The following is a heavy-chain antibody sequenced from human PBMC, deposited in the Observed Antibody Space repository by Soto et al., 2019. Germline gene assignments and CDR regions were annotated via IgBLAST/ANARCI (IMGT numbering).Heavy chain of an antibody. Sequence: EVQLLESGGGLVQPGGSQRLSCAASGFSFDNYGMSWVRQAPGKGLEWVAGFSVNPANTYYADSVKGRFTISRDNSKDTVYLQMNRLRADDTAVYYCAKVAFGRRMEWMWDLDYWGQGTPVTVSS. J-gene: IGHJ4*02. CDR3: AKVAFGRRMEWMWDLDY. CDR1: GFSFDNYG. D-gene: IGHD3-3*01. V-gene: IGHV3-23*01. CDR2: FSVNPANT.